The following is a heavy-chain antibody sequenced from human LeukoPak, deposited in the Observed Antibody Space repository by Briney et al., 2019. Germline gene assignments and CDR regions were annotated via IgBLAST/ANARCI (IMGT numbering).Heavy chain of an antibody. CDR3: ASSSGGFNWFDH. CDR1: GFTFITYA. J-gene: IGHJ5*02. Sequence: GGSLRLSCAASGFTFITYAMGWVRQAPGKGLDWVSGISGSGGTAYYADSVKGRFTISRDNAKNTLYLQMNSLRVEDTAVYYCASSSGGFNWFDHWGQGTLVTVSS. D-gene: IGHD3-22*01. CDR2: ISGSGGTA. V-gene: IGHV3-23*01.